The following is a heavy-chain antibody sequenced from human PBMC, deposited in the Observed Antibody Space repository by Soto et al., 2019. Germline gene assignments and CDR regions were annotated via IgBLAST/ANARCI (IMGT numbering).Heavy chain of an antibody. Sequence: ASVKVSCKASGGTFSSYAIDWVRQAPGQGLEWMGGITPIFGTANYAQKFRGRITITADESTSTAYMELRGLRSEDTAVHYCARGVHYDSSGYYYFYWGQGTLVTVSS. CDR3: ARGVHYDSSGYYYFY. CDR1: GGTFSSYA. V-gene: IGHV1-69*13. CDR2: ITPIFGTA. D-gene: IGHD3-22*01. J-gene: IGHJ4*02.